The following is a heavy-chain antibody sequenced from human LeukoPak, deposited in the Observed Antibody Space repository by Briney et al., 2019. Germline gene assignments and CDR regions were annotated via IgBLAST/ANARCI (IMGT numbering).Heavy chain of an antibody. CDR3: ARGGIKITMVRGVTAYYFDY. V-gene: IGHV3-7*01. Sequence: GGSLRLSCAASGFTFVNYNMNWVRQAPGKGLEWVANIKQDGSEKYYVDSVKGRFTISRDNAKNSLYLQMNSLRAEDTAVYYCARGGIKITMVRGVTAYYFDYWGQGTLVTVSS. CDR1: GFTFVNYN. J-gene: IGHJ4*02. D-gene: IGHD3-10*01. CDR2: IKQDGSEK.